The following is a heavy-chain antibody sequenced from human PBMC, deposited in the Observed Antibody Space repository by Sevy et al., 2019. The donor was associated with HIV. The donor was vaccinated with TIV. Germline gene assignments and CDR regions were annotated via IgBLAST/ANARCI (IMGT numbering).Heavy chain of an antibody. CDR1: GFTFSSYW. J-gene: IGHJ6*02. V-gene: IGHV3-7*03. CDR3: ARESGYYCRCTSCSSYVKEYSYGMDV. CDR2: IKQDGSEK. D-gene: IGHD2-2*01. Sequence: GGSLRLSCAASGFTFSSYWMSWVRQAPGKGLEWVANIKQDGSEKYYVDSVKGRFTICRDNAKKSMYLEVNSLRDEDTAVYYCARESGYYCRCTSCSSYVKEYSYGMDVWGQGTTVTVSS.